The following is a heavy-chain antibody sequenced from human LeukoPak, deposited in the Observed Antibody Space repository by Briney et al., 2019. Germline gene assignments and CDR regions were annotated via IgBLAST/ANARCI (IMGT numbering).Heavy chain of an antibody. J-gene: IGHJ4*02. CDR2: IYYSGST. D-gene: IGHD6-19*01. V-gene: IGHV4-39*07. CDR1: GGSISSSSYY. CDR3: VRGEPAFSSGWYTYYFDY. Sequence: PSETLSLTCTVSGGSISSSSYYWGWIRQPPGKGLEWIGSIYYSGSTYYNPSLKSRVTISVDTSKNQFSVKLSSVTAADTAVYYCVRGEPAFSSGWYTYYFDYWGRGTLVTVSS.